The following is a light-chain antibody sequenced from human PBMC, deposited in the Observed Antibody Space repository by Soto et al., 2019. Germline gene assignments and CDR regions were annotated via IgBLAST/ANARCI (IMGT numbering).Light chain of an antibody. CDR2: GAS. J-gene: IGKJ4*01. Sequence: EIVMTQSPATLSVSPGERATFSCRASQSVNTHLAWYQQKPGQAPRLLIYGASTRATGIPARFSGSGSGTEFTFTIYSLQSEDFAVYYCQQYNNWPGITFGGGTKEEIK. CDR1: QSVNTH. V-gene: IGKV3-15*01. CDR3: QQYNNWPGIT.